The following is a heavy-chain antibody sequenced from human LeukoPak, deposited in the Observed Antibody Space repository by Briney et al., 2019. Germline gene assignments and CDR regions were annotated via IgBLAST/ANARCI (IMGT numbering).Heavy chain of an antibody. D-gene: IGHD1-20*01. CDR3: ARAGITGTSLGY. Sequence: GGSLRLSCAASGFTFSSYSMNWVRQAPGKGLEWVSSISSSSSYIYYADSVKGRFTISRDNAKNSLYLQMNSLRAEDTAGYYCARAGITGTSLGYWGQGTLVTVSS. CDR1: GFTFSSYS. V-gene: IGHV3-21*01. CDR2: ISSSSSYI. J-gene: IGHJ4*02.